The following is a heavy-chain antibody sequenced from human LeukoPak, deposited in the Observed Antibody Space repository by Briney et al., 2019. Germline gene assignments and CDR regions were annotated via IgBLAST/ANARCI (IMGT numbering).Heavy chain of an antibody. CDR2: INHSGST. CDR1: GGSFSGYY. V-gene: IGHV4-34*01. CDR3: ARGRRFGVWASYYYYGMDV. Sequence: SETLSHTCAVYGGSFSGYYWSWIRQPPGKGLEWIGEINHSGSTNYNPSLKSRATIPVDTSKNQFSLKLSSVTAADTAVYYCARGRRFGVWASYYYYGMDVWGQGTTVTVSS. J-gene: IGHJ6*02. D-gene: IGHD3-10*01.